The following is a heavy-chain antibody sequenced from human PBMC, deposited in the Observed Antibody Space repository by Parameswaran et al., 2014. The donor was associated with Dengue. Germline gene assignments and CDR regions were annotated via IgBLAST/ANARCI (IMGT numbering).Heavy chain of an antibody. CDR3: ARHVGDGYSYGYALDY. J-gene: IGHJ4*02. D-gene: IGHD5-18*01. Sequence: WIRQPPGKGLEWIGSIYYSGSTYYNPSLKSRVTISVDTSKNQFSLKLSSVTAADTAVYYCARHVGDGYSYGYALDYWGQGTLVTVSS. CDR2: IYYSGST. V-gene: IGHV4-39*01.